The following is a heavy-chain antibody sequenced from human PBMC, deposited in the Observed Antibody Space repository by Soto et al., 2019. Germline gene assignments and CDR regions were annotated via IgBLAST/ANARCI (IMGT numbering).Heavy chain of an antibody. V-gene: IGHV1-69*02. D-gene: IGHD2-21*02. CDR2: IIPVLGVT. CDR3: ARRRYCGVDCYNKFYYGMDV. CDR1: GSTFSSYT. J-gene: IGHJ6*02. Sequence: QVQLVQSGAEVRKPGSSVEVSCMASGSTFSSYTVNWVRQAPGQGLEWIGRIIPVLGVTHYARRFQGRVTIPADSARTTAYTELTSLTSEDTPVYYCARRRYCGVDCYNKFYYGMDVWGQGTTVTVSS.